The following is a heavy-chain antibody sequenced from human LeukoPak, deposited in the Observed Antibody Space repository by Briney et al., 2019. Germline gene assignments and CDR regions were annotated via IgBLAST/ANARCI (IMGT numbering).Heavy chain of an antibody. V-gene: IGHV3-23*01. D-gene: IGHD2-15*01. J-gene: IGHJ6*03. CDR3: AKAQLGKGGTGEYYYMDV. Sequence: TGGSLRLSCAASGFTFSSYGMSWVRQAPGKGLEWVSAISGSGGSTYYADSVKGRFTISRDNSKNTLYLQMNSLRAEDTAVYYCAKAQLGKGGTGEYYYMDVWGKGTTVTISS. CDR1: GFTFSSYG. CDR2: ISGSGGST.